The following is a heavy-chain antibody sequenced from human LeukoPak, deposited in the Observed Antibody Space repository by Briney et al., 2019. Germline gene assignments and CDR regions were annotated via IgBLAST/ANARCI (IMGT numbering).Heavy chain of an antibody. Sequence: PSETLSLTCGVYGESFSGYYWSWIRQPPGKGLEWIGEINHSGSTNYNPSLKSRVNISVDTSKNQFSLKLRSVTAADTAVYYCARVSLRGVVDYWGQGTLVTASS. CDR1: GESFSGYY. CDR2: INHSGST. D-gene: IGHD5/OR15-5a*01. J-gene: IGHJ4*02. CDR3: ARVSLRGVVDY. V-gene: IGHV4-34*01.